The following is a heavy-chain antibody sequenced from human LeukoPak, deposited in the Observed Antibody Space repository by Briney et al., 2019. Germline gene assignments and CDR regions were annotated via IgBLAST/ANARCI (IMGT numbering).Heavy chain of an antibody. V-gene: IGHV4-61*02. CDR2: ISTSGST. Sequence: SETLSLTCTVSRGSIISGNYYWSWIRLPAGKGLEWIGRISTSGSTDYNPSLKSRVTISVDTSKNQFSLKLSSVTAAGMAVYYCARQVDSWGQGTLVTVSS. CDR1: RGSIISGNYY. CDR3: ARQVDS. J-gene: IGHJ5*01.